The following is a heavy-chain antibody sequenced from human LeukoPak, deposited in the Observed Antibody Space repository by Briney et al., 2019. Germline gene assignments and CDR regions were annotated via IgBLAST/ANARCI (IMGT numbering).Heavy chain of an antibody. D-gene: IGHD3-3*02. J-gene: IGHJ4*02. CDR1: GGSISSGGYY. CDR3: ARGGPVEGYEHNFDY. V-gene: IGHV4-31*03. Sequence: MPSETLSLTCTVSGGSISSGGYYWSWLRQHPGKGLEWIGYIYYSGSTYYNPSLKSRVTISVDTSKNQFSLKLSSVTAADTAVYYCARGGPVEGYEHNFDYWGQGTLVTVSS. CDR2: IYYSGST.